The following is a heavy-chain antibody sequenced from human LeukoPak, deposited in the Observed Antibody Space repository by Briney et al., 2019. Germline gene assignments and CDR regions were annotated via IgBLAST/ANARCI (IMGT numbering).Heavy chain of an antibody. J-gene: IGHJ6*02. V-gene: IGHV1-18*01. Sequence: ASVKVSCKASGYTFTSYGISWVRQDPGQGLEWMGWIGAYNGNTNYAQKLQGRVTMTTDTSTSTAYMELRSLRSDDTAVYYCARDNGYSNNYYYYGMDVWGQGTTVTVSS. CDR2: IGAYNGNT. CDR1: GYTFTSYG. D-gene: IGHD4-11*01. CDR3: ARDNGYSNNYYYYGMDV.